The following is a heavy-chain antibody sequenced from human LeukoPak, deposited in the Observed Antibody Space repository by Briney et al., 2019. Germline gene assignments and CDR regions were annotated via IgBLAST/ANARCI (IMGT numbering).Heavy chain of an antibody. V-gene: IGHV5-51*01. CDR3: ASPKDYYGSGLSSYYFDY. Sequence: GESLKISCKGSGYSFTSYRIGWVRQMPGKGLEWMGIIYPGDPDTRYSPSFQGQVTLSADKSISTAYLQSSSLKASDPAMYYCASPKDYYGSGLSSYYFDYWGQGTLVTVSS. CDR2: IYPGDPDT. CDR1: GYSFTSYR. J-gene: IGHJ4*02. D-gene: IGHD3-10*01.